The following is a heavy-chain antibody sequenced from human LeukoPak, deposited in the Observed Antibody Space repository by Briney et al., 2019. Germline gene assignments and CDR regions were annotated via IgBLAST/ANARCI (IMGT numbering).Heavy chain of an antibody. Sequence: ASVKVSCKASGYTFTGYYIHWVRQAPGQGLEWMGWVNSDSGATNYEQKFQGRVTMTRDTSINTVYPELSSLTSDDTAIYYCARKDAGPSSFDYWGQGSLVTVSS. V-gene: IGHV1-2*02. J-gene: IGHJ4*02. CDR2: VNSDSGAT. CDR3: ARKDAGPSSFDY. CDR1: GYTFTGYY.